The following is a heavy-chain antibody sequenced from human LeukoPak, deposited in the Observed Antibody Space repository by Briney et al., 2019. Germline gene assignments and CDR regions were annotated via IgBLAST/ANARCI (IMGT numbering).Heavy chain of an antibody. Sequence: GQSLQSSSTGSGSSFTSYWIGWVRQLPGKGLAWMGIIYPGDSDTRYSPSFQGQVTISADESISTAYLQSSSLKASDTAMYYCAKFTQFDLFYYFDYWGQGTLVTVSS. V-gene: IGHV5-51*01. J-gene: IGHJ4*02. CDR3: AKFTQFDLFYYFDY. CDR1: GSSFTSYW. D-gene: IGHD3-9*01. CDR2: IYPGDSDT.